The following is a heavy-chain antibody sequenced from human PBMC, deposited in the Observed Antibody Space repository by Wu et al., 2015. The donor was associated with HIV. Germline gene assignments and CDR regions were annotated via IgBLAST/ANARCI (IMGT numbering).Heavy chain of an antibody. CDR3: ARVAEGGYSYGYSRRNYYYYMDV. J-gene: IGHJ6*03. Sequence: QVQLVQSGAEVKKPGSSVKVSCQASGGASGGTFSSFSSHTINWVRQAPGQGLEWMGRISGYNGNTNYAQKFQGRVSMTTDTSTGTAYVEVTSLRSDDTAVYYCARVAEGGYSYGYSRRNYYYYMDVWGKGTTVTVSS. CDR1: GGASGGTFSSFSSHT. V-gene: IGHV1-18*01. D-gene: IGHD5-18*01. CDR2: ISGYNGNT.